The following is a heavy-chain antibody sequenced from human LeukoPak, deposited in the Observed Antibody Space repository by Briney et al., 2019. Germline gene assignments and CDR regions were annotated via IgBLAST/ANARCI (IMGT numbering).Heavy chain of an antibody. D-gene: IGHD6-13*01. CDR1: GFTFSSYA. CDR2: ISYDGSNK. J-gene: IGHJ6*03. Sequence: GGSLRLSCAASGFTFSSYAMHWVRQAPGKGLEWVAVISYDGSNKYYADSVKGRFTISRDNSKNTLYLQMNSLRAEDTAVYYCARGGGIAAAGRTRSDYMDVWGKGTTVTVSS. V-gene: IGHV3-30*01. CDR3: ARGGGIAAAGRTRSDYMDV.